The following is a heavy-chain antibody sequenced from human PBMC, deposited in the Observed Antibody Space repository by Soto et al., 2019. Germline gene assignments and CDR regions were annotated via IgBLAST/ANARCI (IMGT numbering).Heavy chain of an antibody. CDR1: GGSISRNSYY. J-gene: IGHJ4*02. CDR3: ARPDWNGFDY. CDR2: IYYSGST. Sequence: QMQLQESGPGLVKPSETLSLTCTVSGGSISRNSYYWGWIRQPPGKGLEWIGSIYYSGSTYYNPSLQSRLPISLDPSKHQFSLTRSSVTAADTAVYYCARPDWNGFDYWGQGTLVTVSS. D-gene: IGHD1-1*01. V-gene: IGHV4-39*01.